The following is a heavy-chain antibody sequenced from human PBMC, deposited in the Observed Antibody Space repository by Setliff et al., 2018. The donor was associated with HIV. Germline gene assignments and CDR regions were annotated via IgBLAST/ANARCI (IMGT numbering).Heavy chain of an antibody. J-gene: IGHJ4*02. D-gene: IGHD2-15*01. V-gene: IGHV4-39*02. CDR1: GGSITSSTYY. Sequence: SETLSLTCTVSGGSITSSTYYWGWIRQPPGKGLEWIGAVHYTGNTYHNPSLKSRVTISVEVSKNQISLKLTAVTAADSAVYYCAREADGIDFWGQGTLVTVSS. CDR3: AREADGIDF. CDR2: VHYTGNT.